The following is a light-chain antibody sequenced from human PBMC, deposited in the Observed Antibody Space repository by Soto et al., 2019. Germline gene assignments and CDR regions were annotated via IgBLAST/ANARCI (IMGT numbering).Light chain of an antibody. J-gene: IGKJ1*01. Sequence: DIQMTQSPSTLSASVGDRVPITCRASQGISSWLAWYQQKPGKAPKLLIYKASSLESGIPSRFSGSGSGTEFTLTISSLQPDDFATYYCQQYNSYLWTFGQGTKVDI. V-gene: IGKV1-5*03. CDR2: KAS. CDR1: QGISSW. CDR3: QQYNSYLWT.